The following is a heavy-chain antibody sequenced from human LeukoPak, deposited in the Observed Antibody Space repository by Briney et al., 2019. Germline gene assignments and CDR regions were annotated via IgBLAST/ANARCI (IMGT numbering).Heavy chain of an antibody. J-gene: IGHJ4*02. CDR2: ISGSGGST. CDR3: AKPPHITMIVVVMVGLDY. CDR1: GFTFSSYA. D-gene: IGHD3-22*01. Sequence: GGSLRLSCAASGFTFSSYAMSWVRQAPGKGLEWVSAISGSGGSTYYADSVKGRFTISRDNSKNTLYLQMNSLRAEDTAVYYCAKPPHITMIVVVMVGLDYWGQGTLVTVSS. V-gene: IGHV3-23*01.